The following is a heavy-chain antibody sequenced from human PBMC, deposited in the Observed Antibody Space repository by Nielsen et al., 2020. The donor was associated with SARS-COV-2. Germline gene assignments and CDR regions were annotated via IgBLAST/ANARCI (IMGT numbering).Heavy chain of an antibody. CDR3: ARPGGIAARPGKDWFDP. CDR1: GYTFTSYY. D-gene: IGHD6-6*01. CDR2: INPSGGST. Sequence: ASVKVSCMASGYTFTSYYMHWVRQAPGQGLEWMGIINPSGGSTSYAQKFQGRVTMTRDTSTSTVYMELSSLRSEDTAVYYCARPGGIAARPGKDWFDPWGQGTLVTVSS. J-gene: IGHJ5*02. V-gene: IGHV1-46*01.